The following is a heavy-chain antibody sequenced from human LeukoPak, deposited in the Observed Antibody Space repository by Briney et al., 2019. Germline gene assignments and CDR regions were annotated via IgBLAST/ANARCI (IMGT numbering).Heavy chain of an antibody. CDR1: GGTFSSYS. Sequence: SVTVSCTASGGTFSSYSISWVRQAPGQGLEWMGRIIPILGIANYAQKFQGRVTITADKSTSTAYMELSSLRSEDTAVYYCAGGFITGMLYFDYWGQGTLVTVSS. V-gene: IGHV1-69*02. CDR2: IIPILGIA. J-gene: IGHJ4*02. CDR3: AGGFITGMLYFDY. D-gene: IGHD3-10*01.